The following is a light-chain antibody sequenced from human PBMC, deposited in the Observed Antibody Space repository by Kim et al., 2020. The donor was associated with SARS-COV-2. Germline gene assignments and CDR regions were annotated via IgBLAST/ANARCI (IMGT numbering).Light chain of an antibody. CDR2: DVN. CDR3: ISYSSIGTYV. J-gene: IGLJ1*01. CDR1: SSDVGGYNY. Sequence: QSALTQPASVSGSQGQSITISCTGTSSDVGGYNYVAWYQQHPGKAPKVMIYDVNNRPSGVSSRFSGSKSGNTASLTISGLQTGDEADYYCISYSSIGTYVIGTGTKVTVL. V-gene: IGLV2-14*03.